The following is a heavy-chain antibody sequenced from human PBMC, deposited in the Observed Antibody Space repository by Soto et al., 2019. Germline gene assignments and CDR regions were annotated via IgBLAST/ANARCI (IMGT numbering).Heavy chain of an antibody. J-gene: IGHJ5*02. CDR3: ARDTMVRGVHAFDP. CDR1: VGNFSSYA. V-gene: IGHV1-69*13. Sequence: SVKVSCKASVGNFSSYAISWVRQAPGQGLEWMGGIIPIFGTANYAQKFQGRVTITADESTSTAYMELSSLRSEDTAVYYCARDTMVRGVHAFDPWGQGTLVTVSS. D-gene: IGHD3-10*01. CDR2: IIPIFGTA.